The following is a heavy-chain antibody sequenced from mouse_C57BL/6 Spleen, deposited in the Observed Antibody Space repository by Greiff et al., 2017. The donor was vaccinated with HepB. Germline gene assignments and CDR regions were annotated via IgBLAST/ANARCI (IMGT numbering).Heavy chain of an antibody. J-gene: IGHJ4*01. Sequence: QVQLQQPGAELVMPGASVKLSCKASGYTFTSYWMHWVKQRPGQGLEWIGEIDPSDSYTNYNQKFKVKSTLTVDISSSTAYMQLSSLTSEDSAVYYCARGITTVVAKGDYYAMDYWGQGTSVTVSS. CDR3: ARGITTVVAKGDYYAMDY. CDR2: IDPSDSYT. V-gene: IGHV1-69*01. D-gene: IGHD1-1*01. CDR1: GYTFTSYW.